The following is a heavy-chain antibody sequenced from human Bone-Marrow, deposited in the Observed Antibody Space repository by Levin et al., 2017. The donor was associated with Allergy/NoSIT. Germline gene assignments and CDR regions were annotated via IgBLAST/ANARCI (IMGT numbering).Heavy chain of an antibody. D-gene: IGHD3-9*01. Sequence: QPGESLKISCAASGFTFSSYGMHWVRQAPGKGLEWVAVIWYDGSNKYYADSVKGRFTISRDNSKNTLYLQMNSLRAEDTAVYYWARDRPSYYDILTGPDNWFDPWGQGTLVTVSS. CDR3: ARDRPSYYDILTGPDNWFDP. V-gene: IGHV3-33*01. CDR1: GFTFSSYG. J-gene: IGHJ5*02. CDR2: IWYDGSNK.